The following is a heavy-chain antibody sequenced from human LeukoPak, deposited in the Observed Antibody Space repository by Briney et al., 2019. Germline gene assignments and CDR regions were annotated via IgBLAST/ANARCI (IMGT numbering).Heavy chain of an antibody. Sequence: QPGGSLRLSCAASGFTFRSYTMHWVRQAPGKGLEWVAVISYDGSNKYYADSVKGRFTVSRDYSKNTLSLQMNSLRPEDTAVYYCARAGTGRARGPVKLSITVAGPIDYWGQGTLVTVSS. CDR1: GFTFRSYT. J-gene: IGHJ4*02. CDR3: ARAGTGRARGPVKLSITVAGPIDY. D-gene: IGHD6-19*01. CDR2: ISYDGSNK. V-gene: IGHV3-30*04.